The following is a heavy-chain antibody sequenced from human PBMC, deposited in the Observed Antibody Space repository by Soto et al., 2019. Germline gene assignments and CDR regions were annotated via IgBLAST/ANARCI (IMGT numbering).Heavy chain of an antibody. D-gene: IGHD6-19*01. CDR2: GYHNGLT. J-gene: IGHJ4*02. CDR1: GGSSAAHDG. CDR3: ERDAAVPGESHRFDY. Sequence: PSEPHRHTTSVAGGSSAAHDGRSLVGQKPGKGLEWIGEGYHNGLTNYNPSLKSRVSMSVDTSKNQFSLKLTSVTAADTAIYYCERDAAVPGESHRFDYWGQGTLVTV. V-gene: IGHV4-4*02.